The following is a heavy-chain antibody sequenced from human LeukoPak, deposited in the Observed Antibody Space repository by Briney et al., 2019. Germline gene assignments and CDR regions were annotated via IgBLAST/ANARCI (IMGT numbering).Heavy chain of an antibody. J-gene: IGHJ4*02. D-gene: IGHD5-12*01. CDR3: ARDLIRYSGYEDFDY. Sequence: GASVKVSCKASGYTFTGYYMHWVRQAPGQGLEWMGWINPNSGGTNYAQKFQGRVTMTRDTSISTAYMELSRLRSDDTAVYYCARDLIRYSGYEDFDYWGQGTLVTVSS. CDR1: GYTFTGYY. CDR2: INPNSGGT. V-gene: IGHV1-2*02.